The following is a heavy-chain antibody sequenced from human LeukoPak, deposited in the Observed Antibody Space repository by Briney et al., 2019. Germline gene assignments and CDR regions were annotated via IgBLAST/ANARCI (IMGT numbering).Heavy chain of an antibody. CDR3: ATTRNSLAYNWFDP. D-gene: IGHD6-6*01. Sequence: TSSETLSLTCAVYGGSFSGYYWSWIRQPPGKGLEWIGEINHSGSTNYNPSLKSRVTISVDTSKNQFSLKLSSVTAADTAVYYCATTRNSLAYNWFDPWGQGTLVTVSS. CDR2: INHSGST. CDR1: GGSFSGYY. J-gene: IGHJ5*02. V-gene: IGHV4-34*01.